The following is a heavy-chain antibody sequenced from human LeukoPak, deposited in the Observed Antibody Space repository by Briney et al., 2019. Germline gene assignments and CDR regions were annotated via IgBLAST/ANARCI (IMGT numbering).Heavy chain of an antibody. Sequence: ASVKVSCKASGYTFTSYGISWVRQAPGQGLEWMGWINTNTGNPTYAQGFTGRFVFSLDTSVSTAYLQISSLKAEDTALYYCARPISGSYFSAFDYWGQGTLVTVSS. CDR3: ARPISGSYFSAFDY. D-gene: IGHD1-26*01. J-gene: IGHJ4*02. CDR2: INTNTGNP. CDR1: GYTFTSYG. V-gene: IGHV7-4-1*02.